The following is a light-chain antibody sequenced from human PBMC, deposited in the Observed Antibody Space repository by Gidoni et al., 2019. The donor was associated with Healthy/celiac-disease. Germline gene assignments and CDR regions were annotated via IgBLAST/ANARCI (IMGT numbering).Light chain of an antibody. CDR1: QGLSNS. Sequence: DIQMTKSPSSLSASVGDRVTITCRASQGLSNSLAWYKQKPGKAPKLLLYAASRLESGVPSRFSGSGSGTDYTLTISSLQPEDFATYYCQQYYSTRWTFXQXTKVEIK. J-gene: IGKJ1*01. CDR3: QQYYSTRWT. CDR2: AAS. V-gene: IGKV1-NL1*01.